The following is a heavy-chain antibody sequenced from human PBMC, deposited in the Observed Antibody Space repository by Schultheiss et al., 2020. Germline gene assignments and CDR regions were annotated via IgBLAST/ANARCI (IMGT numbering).Heavy chain of an antibody. V-gene: IGHV1-2*02. J-gene: IGHJ6*02. D-gene: IGHD6-13*01. CDR3: ARVPWPSKQQLVRYGMDV. Sequence: ASVKVSCKVSGYTLTELSMHWVRQAPGQGLEWMGWINPNSGGTNYAQKFQGRVTITADESTSTAYMELSSLRSEDTAVYYCARVPWPSKQQLVRYGMDVWGQGTTVTVSS. CDR2: INPNSGGT. CDR1: GYTLTELS.